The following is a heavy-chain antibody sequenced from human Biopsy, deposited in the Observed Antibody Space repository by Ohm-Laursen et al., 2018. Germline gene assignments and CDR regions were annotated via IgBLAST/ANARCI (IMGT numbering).Heavy chain of an antibody. Sequence: GSSVKVSCKASGYTFTGQYLHWVRQVPGQGLEWMGWINPHSGTTKFAQDFQGRVTMTRVTSITTAYMELRRLRSDDTAVYYCAKGQDLRGGAEYFQHWGQGALVTVSS. CDR2: INPHSGTT. V-gene: IGHV1-2*02. CDR3: AKGQDLRGGAEYFQH. CDR1: GYTFTGQY. D-gene: IGHD2-15*01. J-gene: IGHJ1*01.